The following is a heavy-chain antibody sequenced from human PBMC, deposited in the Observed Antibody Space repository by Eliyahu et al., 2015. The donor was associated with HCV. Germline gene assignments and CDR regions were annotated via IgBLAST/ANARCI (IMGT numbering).Heavy chain of an antibody. CDR3: ARCGYDFWSGYHPVDY. V-gene: IGHV5-51*01. CDR2: IYPGDSDT. CDR1: GYSFTSCW. J-gene: IGHJ4*02. D-gene: IGHD3-3*01. Sequence: EVQLVQSGAEVKKPGXSLKXSCKGSGYSFTSCWIGGVXLLPGKGLEWXGIIYPGDSDTRYSPSFQGQVTISADKSISTAYLQWSSLKASDTAMYYCARCGYDFWSGYHPVDYWGQGTLVTVSS.